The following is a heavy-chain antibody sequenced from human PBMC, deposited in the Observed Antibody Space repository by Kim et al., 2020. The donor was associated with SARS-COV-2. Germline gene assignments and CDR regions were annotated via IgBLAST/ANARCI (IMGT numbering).Heavy chain of an antibody. D-gene: IGHD3-9*01. J-gene: IGHJ4*02. CDR1: GGSISSGGYY. V-gene: IGHV4-31*03. CDR3: ARGEFLTGYYRGRGFDY. CDR2: IYYSGST. Sequence: TLSLTCTVSGGSISSGGYYWSWIRQHPGKGLEWIGYIYYSGSTYYNPSLKSRVTISVDTSKNQFSLKLSSVTAADTAVYYCARGEFLTGYYRGRGFDYWGQGTLVTVSS.